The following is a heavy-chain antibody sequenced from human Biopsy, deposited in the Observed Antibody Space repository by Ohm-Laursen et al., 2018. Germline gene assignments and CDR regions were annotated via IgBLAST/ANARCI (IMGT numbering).Heavy chain of an antibody. CDR2: IYYTGST. V-gene: IGHV4-59*01. CDR3: ARDSRGGHLNTTLITGKNLNS. Sequence: SDTLSLTCIVSRDSISNYYWTWIRQSPGKGLEWIRYIYYTGSTNYNPSVKSRVTISVDTSKNQFSLKLNSVTAADTAVYFCARDSRGGHLNTTLITGKNLNSWGQGILVTVSS. CDR1: RDSISNYY. D-gene: IGHD3-16*01. J-gene: IGHJ4*02.